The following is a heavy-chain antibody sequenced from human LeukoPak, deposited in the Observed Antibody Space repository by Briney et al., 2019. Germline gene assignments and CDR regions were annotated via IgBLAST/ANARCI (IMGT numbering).Heavy chain of an antibody. CDR3: ARDIFTAWLDY. Sequence: GASVKVSCKASGYTFTGYYMHWVRQAPGQGLEWMGWISAYNGNTNYAQKLQGRVTMTTDTSTSTAYMELRSLRSDDTAVYYCARDIFTAWLDYWGQGTLVTVSS. CDR1: GYTFTGYY. V-gene: IGHV1-18*04. CDR2: ISAYNGNT. J-gene: IGHJ4*02. D-gene: IGHD3-3*01.